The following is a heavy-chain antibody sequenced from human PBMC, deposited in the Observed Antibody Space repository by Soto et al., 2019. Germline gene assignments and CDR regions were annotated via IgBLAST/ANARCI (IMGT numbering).Heavy chain of an antibody. CDR3: ARDLRLYYSSSQRAYYYGMDV. Sequence: PSQTLSLTCAISGDSVSSNSAAWNWIRQSPSRGLEWLGRTYYRSRWYNDYAVSVKSRITINPDTSKNQLSLQLNSVTPEDTAVYYCARDLRLYYSSSQRAYYYGMDVWGQGTTVTVSS. CDR2: TYYRSRWYN. D-gene: IGHD6-6*01. CDR1: GDSVSSNSAA. V-gene: IGHV6-1*01. J-gene: IGHJ6*02.